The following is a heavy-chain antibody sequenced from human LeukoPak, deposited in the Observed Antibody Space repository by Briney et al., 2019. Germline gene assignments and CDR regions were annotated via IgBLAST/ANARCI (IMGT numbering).Heavy chain of an antibody. CDR1: GFTFSSYG. CDR3: AKDLGYSYGWVDY. CDR2: ISYDGSNK. J-gene: IGHJ4*02. D-gene: IGHD5-18*01. V-gene: IGHV3-30*18. Sequence: PGGSLRLSCAASGFTFSSYGMHWVRQAPGKGLEWVAVISYDGSNKYYADSVKGRFTISRDNSRTTLYLQMNNLRAEDTALYYCAKDLGYSYGWVDYWGQGILVTVSS.